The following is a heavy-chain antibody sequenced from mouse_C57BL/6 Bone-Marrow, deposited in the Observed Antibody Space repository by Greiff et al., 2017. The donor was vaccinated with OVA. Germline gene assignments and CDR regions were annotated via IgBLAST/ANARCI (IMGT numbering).Heavy chain of an antibody. CDR3: ASYCNYLFDY. D-gene: IGHD2-1*01. V-gene: IGHV1-26*01. CDR1: GYTFTDYY. CDR2: INPNNGGT. J-gene: IGHJ2*01. Sequence: EVQLQQSGPELVKPGASVKISCKASGYTFTDYYMNWVKQSHGKSLEWIGDINPNNGGTSYNQKFKGKATLTVDKSSSTAYMELRSLTSEDSAVYYCASYCNYLFDYWGQGTTLTVSS.